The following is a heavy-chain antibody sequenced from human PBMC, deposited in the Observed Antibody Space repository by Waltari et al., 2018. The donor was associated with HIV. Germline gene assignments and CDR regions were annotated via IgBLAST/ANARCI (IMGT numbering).Heavy chain of an antibody. V-gene: IGHV4-38-2*02. Sequence: QVQLQESGPGLVKPSETLSLTCAVSGYSISSGYYWGWIRQPPGKGLEWIGSFYLSGGTYYNPSLKSRVTISVDTSKNQFSLKLSSVIAADTAVYYCAREVYSGYDRGIDYWGQGTLVTVSS. D-gene: IGHD5-12*01. CDR2: FYLSGGT. J-gene: IGHJ4*02. CDR1: GYSISSGYY. CDR3: AREVYSGYDRGIDY.